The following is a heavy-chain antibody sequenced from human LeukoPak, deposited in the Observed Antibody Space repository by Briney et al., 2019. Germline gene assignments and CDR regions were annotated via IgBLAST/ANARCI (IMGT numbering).Heavy chain of an antibody. CDR3: ARVGFGNTPHPIDY. D-gene: IGHD4-23*01. CDR2: IWYDGSNK. Sequence: PGGSLRLSCAASGFTFSSYGMHWVRQAPGKGLEWVAVIWYDGSNKYYADSVKGRFTISRDNSKNTLYLQMNSLRAEDTAVYYCARVGFGNTPHPIDYWGQGTLVTVSS. V-gene: IGHV3-33*01. CDR1: GFTFSSYG. J-gene: IGHJ4*02.